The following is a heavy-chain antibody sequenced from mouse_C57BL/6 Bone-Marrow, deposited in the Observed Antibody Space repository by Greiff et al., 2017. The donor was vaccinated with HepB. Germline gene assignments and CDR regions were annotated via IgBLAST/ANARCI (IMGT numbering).Heavy chain of an antibody. V-gene: IGHV1-52*01. J-gene: IGHJ2*01. Sequence: VQLQQPGAELVRPGSSVKLSCKASGYTFTSYWMHWVKQRPIQGLEGIGNIDPSDSETHYNQKFKDKATLTVDKSSSTAYMQLSSLTSEDSAVYYCARFYYGSSYGDYFDYWGQGTTLTVSS. CDR1: GYTFTSYW. CDR3: ARFYYGSSYGDYFDY. D-gene: IGHD1-1*01. CDR2: IDPSDSET.